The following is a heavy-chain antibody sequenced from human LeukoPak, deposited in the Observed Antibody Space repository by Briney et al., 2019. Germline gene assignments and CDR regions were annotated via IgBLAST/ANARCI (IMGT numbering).Heavy chain of an antibody. D-gene: IGHD3-10*01. CDR3: ARHGVLTMVRGAPLPDY. CDR1: GDSISSSSYY. Sequence: KSSETLSLTCTVSGDSISSSSYYWGWIRQPPGKGLEWIGTIYYSGSTYYNPSLKSRVTISQDTSKNQFSLKLNSVTAADTAVYYCARHGVLTMVRGAPLPDYWGQGTLVTVSS. CDR2: IYYSGST. J-gene: IGHJ4*02. V-gene: IGHV4-39*07.